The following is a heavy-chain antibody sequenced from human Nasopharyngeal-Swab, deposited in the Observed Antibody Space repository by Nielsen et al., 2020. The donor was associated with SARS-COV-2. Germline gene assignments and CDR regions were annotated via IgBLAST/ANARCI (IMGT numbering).Heavy chain of an antibody. CDR1: GGSFSSYY. J-gene: IGHJ4*02. V-gene: IGHV4-59*01. CDR2: IYYSGST. D-gene: IGHD3-22*01. Sequence: SESLSLTCAVYGGSFSSYYCSWIRQPPGKGMEWIGYIYYSGSTNYNRSLKSRFTLSVDTSKNQFSLKLSSVTAADTAVYYCARTAPTYYYDSSGYWFDYWGQGTLVTVSS. CDR3: ARTAPTYYYDSSGYWFDY.